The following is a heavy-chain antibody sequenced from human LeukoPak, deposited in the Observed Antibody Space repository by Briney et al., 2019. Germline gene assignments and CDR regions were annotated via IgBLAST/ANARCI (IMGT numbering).Heavy chain of an antibody. CDR3: ARESDYYYYMDV. V-gene: IGHV1-2*02. Sequence: ASVKVSCKASGYTFTGYYMHWVRQAPGQGLEWMGWINPNSGGTNYAQKFQGRVTMTRDTSISTAYMELSRLRSDDTAVYYCARESDYYYYMDVWGKGTTVTVSS. CDR2: INPNSGGT. CDR1: GYTFTGYY. J-gene: IGHJ6*03.